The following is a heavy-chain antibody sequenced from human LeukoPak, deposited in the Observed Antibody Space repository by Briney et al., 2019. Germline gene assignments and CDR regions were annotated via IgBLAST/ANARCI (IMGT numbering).Heavy chain of an antibody. V-gene: IGHV1-69*05. Sequence: ASVKVSCXASGGTLSSYAISWVRLAPGQGLEWMGRIIPIFGTANYAQKFQGRVTITTDESTSTAYMELSSLRSEDTAVYYCARDGCSSTATRSGGSCFDLYWGQGTLVTVSS. D-gene: IGHD2-15*01. CDR1: GGTLSSYA. J-gene: IGHJ4*02. CDR3: ARDGCSSTATRSGGSCFDLY. CDR2: IIPIFGTA.